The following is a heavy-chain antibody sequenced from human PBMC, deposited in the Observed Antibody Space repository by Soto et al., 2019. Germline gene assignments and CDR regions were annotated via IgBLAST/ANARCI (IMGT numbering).Heavy chain of an antibody. CDR3: AKMSAVDGTPHDY. CDR1: GYTFTSYG. V-gene: IGHV1-18*01. J-gene: IGHJ4*02. D-gene: IGHD6-19*01. CDR2: ISAYNGNT. Sequence: DSVKVSCKASGYTFTSYGISWVRQAPGQGLEWMGWISAYNGNTNYAQKLQGRVTMTTDTSTSTAYMELRSLRSDDTAVYYCAKMSAVDGTPHDYWGQGTLDIVSS.